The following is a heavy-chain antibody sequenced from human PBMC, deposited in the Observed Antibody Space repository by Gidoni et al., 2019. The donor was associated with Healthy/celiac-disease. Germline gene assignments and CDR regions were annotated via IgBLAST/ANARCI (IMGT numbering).Heavy chain of an antibody. Sequence: QVQLVGSGGGVVQPGRSLRFSCSASGCTFSSDGQPWVRQAPGKGLECVAVIWYDGSNKYYADSVKGRFTISRDNSKNTLYLQMNSLRAEDTAVYYCARDFALTIFGVVTDYGMDVWGQGTTVTVSS. J-gene: IGHJ6*02. CDR2: IWYDGSNK. CDR1: GCTFSSDG. D-gene: IGHD3-3*01. V-gene: IGHV3-33*01. CDR3: ARDFALTIFGVVTDYGMDV.